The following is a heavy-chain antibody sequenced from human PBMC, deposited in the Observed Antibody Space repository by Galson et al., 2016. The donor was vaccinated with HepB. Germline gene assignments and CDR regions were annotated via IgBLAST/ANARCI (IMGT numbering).Heavy chain of an antibody. D-gene: IGHD1-26*01. V-gene: IGHV2-5*02. CDR1: GFSLSPSEVA. CDR3: AHSLSTVGGFDP. CDR2: IYWDDDK. J-gene: IGHJ5*02. Sequence: PALVKPTQTLTLTCTFSGFSLSPSEVAVGWIRQPPGKALEWLALIYWDDDKRYNAPLKSRLTVNKDTSKNQVVLKMTNMDPVDTGTYYCAHSLSTVGGFDPWGQGTLVTVSS.